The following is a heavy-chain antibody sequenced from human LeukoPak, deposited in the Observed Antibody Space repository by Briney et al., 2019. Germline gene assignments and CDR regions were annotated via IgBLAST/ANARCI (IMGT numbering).Heavy chain of an antibody. V-gene: IGHV3-30-3*01. CDR2: ISYDGSNK. D-gene: IGHD3-10*01. CDR1: GFTFSSYA. CDR3: ARDMVRGAAFDF. Sequence: GGSLRLSCAASGFTFSSYAMHWVRQAPGKGLEWVAVISYDGSNKYYADSVKGRFTISRDNSKNTLYLQMNSLRAEDTAVYYCARDMVRGAAFDFWGQGTLVNVSS. J-gene: IGHJ4*02.